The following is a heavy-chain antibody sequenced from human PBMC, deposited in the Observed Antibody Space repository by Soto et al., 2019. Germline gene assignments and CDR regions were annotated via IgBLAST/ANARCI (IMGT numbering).Heavy chain of an antibody. J-gene: IGHJ3*02. CDR3: ARDHGYSSGWFTTQNDGFDI. D-gene: IGHD6-19*01. Sequence: ALLNLSRKSAGYRKSGDLMHWLSLTHRQVLEWMGWINPNSGGTNYAQKFQGRVTMTRDTSISTAYMELSRLRSDDTAVYYCARDHGYSSGWFTTQNDGFDIWGQGTMVTVSS. CDR2: INPNSGGT. V-gene: IGHV1-2*02. CDR1: GYRKSGDL.